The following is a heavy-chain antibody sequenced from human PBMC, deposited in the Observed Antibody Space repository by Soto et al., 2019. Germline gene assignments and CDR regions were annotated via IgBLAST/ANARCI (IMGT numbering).Heavy chain of an antibody. Sequence: QITLKESGPTLVKPTQTLTLTCTFSGFSLSSTRVAVGWIRQPPGKALEWLALIYWDDDKRDSTFLKSRLTITQDTSKNQVVLTMTNMDPVDTATYYCAHSVVAGLGYYFDYWCQGTLVTVSS. CDR1: GFSLSSTRVA. CDR2: IYWDDDK. CDR3: AHSVVAGLGYYFDY. D-gene: IGHD6-19*01. J-gene: IGHJ4*02. V-gene: IGHV2-5*02.